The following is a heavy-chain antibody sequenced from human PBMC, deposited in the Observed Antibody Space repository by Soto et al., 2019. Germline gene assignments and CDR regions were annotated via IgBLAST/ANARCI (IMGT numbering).Heavy chain of an antibody. CDR2: ISGSGGST. D-gene: IGHD5-12*01. J-gene: IGHJ6*03. V-gene: IGHV3-23*01. CDR3: AKRDRGPGGYEVNYYYYYMDV. Sequence: GGSLRLSCAASGFTFSSYAMSWVRQAPGKGLEWVSAISGSGGSTYYADSVKGRFTISRDNSKNTLYLQMNGLRAEDTAVYYCAKRDRGPGGYEVNYYYYYMDVWGKGTTVTVSS. CDR1: GFTFSSYA.